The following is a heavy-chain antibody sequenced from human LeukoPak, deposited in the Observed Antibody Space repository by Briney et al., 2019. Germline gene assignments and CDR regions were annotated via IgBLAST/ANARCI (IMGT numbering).Heavy chain of an antibody. D-gene: IGHD3-22*01. J-gene: IGHJ4*02. CDR1: GASISSYY. CDR2: IYYSGST. V-gene: IGHV4-59*12. Sequence: PSETLSLTCTVSGASISSYYWTWIRQPPGKELEWVGHIYYSGSTYYNPSLKSRVTISVDTSKNQFSLKLSSVTAADTAVYYCARGPRTVIVDYWGQGTLVTVSS. CDR3: ARGPRTVIVDY.